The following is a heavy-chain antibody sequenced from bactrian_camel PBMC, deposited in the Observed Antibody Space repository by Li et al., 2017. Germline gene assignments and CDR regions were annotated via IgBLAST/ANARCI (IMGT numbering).Heavy chain of an antibody. D-gene: IGHD6*01. V-gene: IGHV3S31*01. Sequence: VQLVESGGGLVQPGGSLRLSCVASGFTFGINGMSWVRQAPGKGLEWVSRIDTDGDLTYYSASVKGRFTISRDKAENILYLQISNLKPEDTAMYYCKAEGPFVIAGRSQFCRGGRDRDDWGQGTQVTVS. CDR2: IDTDGDLT. CDR1: GFTFGING. J-gene: IGHJ4*01. CDR3: KAEGPFVIAGRSQFCRGGRDRDD.